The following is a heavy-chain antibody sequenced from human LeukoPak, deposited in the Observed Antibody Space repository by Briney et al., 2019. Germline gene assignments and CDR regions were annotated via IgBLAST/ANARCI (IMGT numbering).Heavy chain of an antibody. D-gene: IGHD6-13*01. CDR2: ISYDGSNK. Sequence: PGGSLRLSCAASGFTFSSYAMHWVRQAPGKGLEWVAVISYDGSNKYYADSVKGRFTISRDNSKNTLYLQMNSLRAEDTAVYYCARDQQQLALDYWGQGTLDTVSS. V-gene: IGHV3-30*04. CDR3: ARDQQQLALDY. J-gene: IGHJ4*02. CDR1: GFTFSSYA.